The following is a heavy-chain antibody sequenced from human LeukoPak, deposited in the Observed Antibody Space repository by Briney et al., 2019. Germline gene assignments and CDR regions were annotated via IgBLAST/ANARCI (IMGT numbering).Heavy chain of an antibody. Sequence: GGSLRLSCAASGFTFSSYAMNWVRQAPGMGLEWVSAISSSGGSTYSVDSVKGRFSISRDNSKNTLYLQMNSLRAEDTAVYYCAKGHTGSIAARPQRFDPWGQGTLVTVSS. CDR3: AKGHTGSIAARPQRFDP. V-gene: IGHV3-23*01. CDR2: ISSSGGST. D-gene: IGHD6-6*01. CDR1: GFTFSSYA. J-gene: IGHJ5*02.